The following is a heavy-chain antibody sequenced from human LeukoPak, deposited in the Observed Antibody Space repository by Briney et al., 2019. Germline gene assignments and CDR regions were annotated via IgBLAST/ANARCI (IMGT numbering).Heavy chain of an antibody. D-gene: IGHD4/OR15-4a*01. Sequence: PSETLSLTRTVSGGSISSGSYYWSWLRQPAGKGLEWIGRMYTIESCNYSPSIKSRVTITGDTSKIHCSLKLSSASAADTAVYYCAGATGAFDYWGQGTLVTVSS. V-gene: IGHV4-61*02. CDR3: AGATGAFDY. J-gene: IGHJ4*02. CDR1: GGSISSGSYY. CDR2: MYTIESC.